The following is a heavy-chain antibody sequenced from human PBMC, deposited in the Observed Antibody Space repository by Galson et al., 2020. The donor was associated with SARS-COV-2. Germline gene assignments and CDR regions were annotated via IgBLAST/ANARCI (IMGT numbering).Heavy chain of an antibody. Sequence: GGSLRLSCAASGFTFDNYAIHWVRQAPGKGLEWVSGIDWNSGIIGYADSVKGRFAISRDNAKNSLYLQMNSLRAEDTALYFCAKDLYRERGWSTSFDSWGQGTLVTVSS. D-gene: IGHD6-19*01. CDR2: IDWNSGII. V-gene: IGHV3-9*01. CDR3: AKDLYRERGWSTSFDS. J-gene: IGHJ4*02. CDR1: GFTFDNYA.